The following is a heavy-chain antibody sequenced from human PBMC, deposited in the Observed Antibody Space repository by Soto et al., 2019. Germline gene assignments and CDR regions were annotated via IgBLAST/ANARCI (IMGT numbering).Heavy chain of an antibody. J-gene: IGHJ6*02. Sequence: PGGSLRLSCAASGFTFSNYNMVWVRQAPGKGLEWVSSISGSGSDIYYADSLKGRVSISRDNAKNTAYLQMDSLRADDTAVYFCAREPDGYYFVYSGLDVWGQGTTVTVSS. V-gene: IGHV3-21*06. CDR1: GFTFSNYN. D-gene: IGHD5-12*01. CDR3: AREPDGYYFVYSGLDV. CDR2: ISGSGSDI.